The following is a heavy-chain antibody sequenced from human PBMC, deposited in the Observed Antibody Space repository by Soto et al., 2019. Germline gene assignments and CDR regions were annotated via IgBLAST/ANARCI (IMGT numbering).Heavy chain of an antibody. Sequence: PSETLSLTCTVSGAALSSGGYFYTWVRQPPGKGLEWLGYIYYSGGTNYNPSLKSRVTMSVDTSKNQFSLKLSSVTAADTAVYYCARDHIVVVPAAILGWFDPWGQGTLVTVSS. CDR1: GAALSSGGYF. CDR2: IYYSGGT. D-gene: IGHD2-2*02. J-gene: IGHJ5*02. CDR3: ARDHIVVVPAAILGWFDP. V-gene: IGHV4-61*08.